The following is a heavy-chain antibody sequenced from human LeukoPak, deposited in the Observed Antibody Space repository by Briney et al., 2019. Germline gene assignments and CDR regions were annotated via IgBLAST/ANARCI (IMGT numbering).Heavy chain of an antibody. V-gene: IGHV4-34*01. J-gene: IGHJ4*02. Sequence: SETLSLTCAVYGGSFSGYYRSWVRQPPGKGLEWIGEINHSGSTNYNPSLKSRVTISVDTSKNQFSLKLSSVTAADTAVYYCAREKITIFGVVISFDYWGQGTLVTVSS. CDR3: AREKITIFGVVISFDY. D-gene: IGHD3-3*01. CDR1: GGSFSGYY. CDR2: INHSGST.